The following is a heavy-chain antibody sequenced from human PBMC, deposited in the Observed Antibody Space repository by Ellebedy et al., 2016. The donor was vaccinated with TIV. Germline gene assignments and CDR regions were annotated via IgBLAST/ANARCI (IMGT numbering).Heavy chain of an antibody. J-gene: IGHJ3*02. CDR2: FDPEDGET. Sequence: ASVKVSCKVSGYTLTELSMHWVRQAPGKGLEWMGGFDPEDGETIYAQKFQGRVTMTEDTSTDTAYMELSSLRSEDTAVYYCARRGYSSGPYWAFDIWGQGTLVTVPS. CDR3: ARRGYSSGPYWAFDI. V-gene: IGHV1-24*01. CDR1: GYTLTELS. D-gene: IGHD6-19*01.